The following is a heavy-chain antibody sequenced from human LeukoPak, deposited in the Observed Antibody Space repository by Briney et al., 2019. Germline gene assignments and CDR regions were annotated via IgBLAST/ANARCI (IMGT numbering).Heavy chain of an antibody. CDR2: ISGSGGST. Sequence: GGSLRLSCAASGFTFSSYAMSWVRQAPGKGLEWVSAISGSGGSTYYADSVKGRFTISRDNSKNTLYLQMNSLRAEDTAVYYCAKSYRGAAAAGTEVFLPDYYYCYYMDVWGKGTTVTVSS. CDR3: AKSYRGAAAAGTEVFLPDYYYCYYMDV. CDR1: GFTFSSYA. V-gene: IGHV3-23*01. D-gene: IGHD6-13*01. J-gene: IGHJ6*03.